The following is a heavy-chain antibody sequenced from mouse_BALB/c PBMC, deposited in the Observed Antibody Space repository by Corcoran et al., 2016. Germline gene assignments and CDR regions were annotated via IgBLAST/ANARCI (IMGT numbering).Heavy chain of an antibody. V-gene: IGHV1S136*01. CDR2: INPYNDGK. J-gene: IGHJ2*01. CDR3: ANYGSSYYFDY. Sequence: EVQLQQSGPERGKPGASVKMYCKASGYTLTRYVMHWVKQKPGQGREWIGYINPYNDGKKYNEKFKGKATLTSDKSSSTAYMERSSLTSEDSAVYYCANYGSSYYFDYWGQGPTLPVSS. CDR1: GYTLTRYV. D-gene: IGHD1-1*01.